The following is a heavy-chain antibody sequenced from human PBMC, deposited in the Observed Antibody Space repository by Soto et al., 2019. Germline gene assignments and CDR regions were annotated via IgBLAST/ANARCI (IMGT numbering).Heavy chain of an antibody. D-gene: IGHD6-25*01. CDR2: IYFTGDT. Sequence: SETLSLTCSASGGSITSSSHFWGWVRQPPGKGLEWIGTIYFTGDTYYTPSLKSRLTMSIDTSKNEFSLRLNSVTAADTAVYYCAGQTFTIAAASYGRSNWFDPWGPGTLVTVSS. J-gene: IGHJ5*02. CDR1: GGSITSSSHF. CDR3: AGQTFTIAAASYGRSNWFDP. V-gene: IGHV4-39*01.